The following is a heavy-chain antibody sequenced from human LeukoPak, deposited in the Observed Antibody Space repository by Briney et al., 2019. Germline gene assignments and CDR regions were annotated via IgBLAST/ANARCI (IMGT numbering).Heavy chain of an antibody. V-gene: IGHV3-53*01. J-gene: IGHJ4*02. CDR2: IFSNGDT. CDR3: TRDQMNY. CDR1: EFTFSRNY. D-gene: IGHD5-24*01. Sequence: GGSLRLSCTASEFTFSRNYMLWVRQAPGKGLEWVSLIFSNGDTHYADSVKGRFTISRDTSKNTVSLQMNSLRVEDTAMYYCTRDQMNYWGQGTLDTVSS.